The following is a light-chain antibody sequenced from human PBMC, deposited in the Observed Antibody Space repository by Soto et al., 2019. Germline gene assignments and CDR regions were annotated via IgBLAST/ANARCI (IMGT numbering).Light chain of an antibody. Sequence: EIVMTQSPATLSVSPGERATLSSRASQSVSSNLAWYQQKPGQAPRLLIYGASTRATGIPDRFSGSGSGTDFTLTISRLEPEDFAVYYCQQYHSSPRTFGQGTKVDIK. J-gene: IGKJ1*01. CDR1: QSVSSN. CDR3: QQYHSSPRT. CDR2: GAS. V-gene: IGKV3D-15*01.